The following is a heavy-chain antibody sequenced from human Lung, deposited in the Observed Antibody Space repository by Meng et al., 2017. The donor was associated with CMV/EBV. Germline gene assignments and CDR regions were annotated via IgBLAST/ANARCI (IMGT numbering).Heavy chain of an antibody. CDR3: ARGEAARDFDS. CDR1: GFKFNIYE. J-gene: IGHJ4*02. Sequence: SCAASGFKFNIYEMSWVRQAPGKGLEWVSYISMSGSTIYYADAVKGRFTISRDNAKNSLYLQMNSLRVEDTALYYCARGEAARDFDSWGQGTLVTVSS. V-gene: IGHV3-48*03. D-gene: IGHD6-25*01. CDR2: ISMSGSTI.